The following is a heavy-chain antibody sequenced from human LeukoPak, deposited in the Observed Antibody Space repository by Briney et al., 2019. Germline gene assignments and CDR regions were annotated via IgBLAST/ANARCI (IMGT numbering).Heavy chain of an antibody. J-gene: IGHJ4*02. D-gene: IGHD3-16*02. Sequence: GGSLRLSCAASGFTFSSYEMNWVRQAPGKGLEWVSYISTAGDVIYYADSVKGRFTISRDNAKNSLYLQMNSLRAEDTAVYYCAREALSLGGQGTLVTVSS. V-gene: IGHV3-48*03. CDR3: AREALSL. CDR1: GFTFSSYE. CDR2: ISTAGDVI.